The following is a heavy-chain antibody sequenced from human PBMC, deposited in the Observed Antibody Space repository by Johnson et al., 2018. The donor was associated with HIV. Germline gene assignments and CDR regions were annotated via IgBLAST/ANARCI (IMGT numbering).Heavy chain of an antibody. D-gene: IGHD3-10*01. CDR1: GFTFSNAW. J-gene: IGHJ3*02. CDR2: IKSKTDGGTT. CDR3: AKAELIRFGELNDGFDI. Sequence: VQLVESGGGLVKPGGSLRLSCAASGFTFSNAWMSWVRQAPGKGLEWVGRIKSKTDGGTTDYAAPVKGRFTISRDNSKNTLYLQMNNLGPEDTAVYYCAKAELIRFGELNDGFDIWGQGTMVTVSS. V-gene: IGHV3-15*01.